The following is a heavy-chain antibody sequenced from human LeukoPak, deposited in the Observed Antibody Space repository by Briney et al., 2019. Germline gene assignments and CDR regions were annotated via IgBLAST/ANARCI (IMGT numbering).Heavy chain of an antibody. V-gene: IGHV3-9*01. CDR1: GLTFDDYA. J-gene: IGHJ6*02. CDR3: AKARYCSGGSCYSNYYYGMDV. CDR2: ISWNSGSI. D-gene: IGHD2-15*01. Sequence: PGRSLRLSCAASGLTFDDYAMHWVRQAPGKGLEWVSGISWNSGSIGYADSVKGRFTISRDNAKNSLYLQMNSLRAEDTALYYCAKARYCSGGSCYSNYYYGMDVWGQGTTVTVSS.